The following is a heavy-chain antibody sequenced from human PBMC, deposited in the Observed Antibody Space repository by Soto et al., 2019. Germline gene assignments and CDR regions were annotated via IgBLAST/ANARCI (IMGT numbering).Heavy chain of an antibody. CDR1: GFTVSNYY. CDR3: ARGTSTDAYNPLGY. Sequence: PGGSLRLSCAASGFTVSNYYMTWVRQAPGRGLQWVSVIYSAGPTYYADSVKGRFTISRDECKNSLFLHMDNMRAEDTATYYCARGTSTDAYNPLGYWGPGTPAPVSP. V-gene: IGHV3-53*05. D-gene: IGHD1-1*01. CDR2: IYSAGPT. J-gene: IGHJ4*02.